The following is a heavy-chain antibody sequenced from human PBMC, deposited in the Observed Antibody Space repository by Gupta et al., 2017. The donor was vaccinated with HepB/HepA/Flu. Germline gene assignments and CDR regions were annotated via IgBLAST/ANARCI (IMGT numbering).Heavy chain of an antibody. CDR3: ARYSHVYDSSGYHYFFDY. J-gene: IGHJ4*02. CDR2: THFNGNT. D-gene: IGHD3-22*01. V-gene: IGHV4-31*03. Sequence: QVQLQESGTGLVKPSQTLSLTCTVSGGSISSGGYYWGWIRPFPGKGLEWIGYTHFNGNTYYNPSLKSRLTMSVATSQNQFSLTLTSVTAADTAVYYCARYSHVYDSSGYHYFFDYWGQGTLVTVSS. CDR1: GGSISSGGYY.